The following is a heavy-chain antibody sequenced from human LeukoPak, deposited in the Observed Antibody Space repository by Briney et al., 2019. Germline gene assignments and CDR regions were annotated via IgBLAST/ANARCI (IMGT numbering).Heavy chain of an antibody. CDR3: ARAAGIHDSSGYPLRY. CDR1: GFTFSSYS. J-gene: IGHJ4*02. D-gene: IGHD3-22*01. Sequence: GGSLRLSCAASGFTFSSYSMNWVRQAPGKGLEWVSYISSNSTTIYYADSVKGRFTISRDNSKNTLYLQMNSLRAEDTAVYYCARAAGIHDSSGYPLRYWGQGTLVTVSS. V-gene: IGHV3-48*01. CDR2: ISSNSTTI.